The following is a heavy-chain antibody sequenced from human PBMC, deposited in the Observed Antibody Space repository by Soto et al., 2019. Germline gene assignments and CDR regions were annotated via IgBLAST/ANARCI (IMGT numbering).Heavy chain of an antibody. CDR1: GFTFSSYA. CDR3: ARGGLRLFDY. Sequence: EVQLLESGGGLVQPGGSLRLSCAASGFTFSSYAMSWVRQAPGKGLEWVSAGSGSGSGTYCADSVKGRFTISRDNSKNTLYLQLNSLRADDTAVYYCARGGLRLFDYWGQGTVVTVSS. CDR2: GSGSGSGT. D-gene: IGHD3-16*01. V-gene: IGHV3-23*01. J-gene: IGHJ4*02.